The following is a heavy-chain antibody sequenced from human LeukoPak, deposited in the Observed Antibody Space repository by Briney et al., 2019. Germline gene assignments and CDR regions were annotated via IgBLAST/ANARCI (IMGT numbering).Heavy chain of an antibody. D-gene: IGHD4/OR15-4a*01. CDR1: GFIFSDYW. CDR2: IKQDGSEK. V-gene: IGHV3-7*01. CDR3: AKSALQDRSTWCEHYDC. Sequence: GGSLRLSCTASGFIFSDYWMSWVRRAPGKGLEWVANIKQDGSEKHYVDSVKDRFTISRDNAKSSLYLQMNSLRAEDTAVYYCAKSALQDRSTWCEHYDCWGPGTLVTVSS. J-gene: IGHJ4*02.